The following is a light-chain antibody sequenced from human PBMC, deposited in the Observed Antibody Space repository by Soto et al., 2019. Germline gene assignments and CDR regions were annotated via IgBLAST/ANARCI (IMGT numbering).Light chain of an antibody. CDR2: AVS. V-gene: IGKV1-39*01. CDR1: QTVIRY. CDR3: QQSYSTLFP. Sequence: IQMTQFPSSLSASVGDRVTITCRAGQTVIRYLNWYQQKPGRAPNLLIYAVSNLQSGVPSRFSGSGSGTEFTLTISDLQPDDFATYYCQQSYSTLFPFGPGTKVEIK. J-gene: IGKJ3*01.